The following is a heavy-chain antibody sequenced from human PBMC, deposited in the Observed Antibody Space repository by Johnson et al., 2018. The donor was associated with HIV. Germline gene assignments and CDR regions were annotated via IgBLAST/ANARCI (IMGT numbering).Heavy chain of an antibody. CDR2: INWNGGST. D-gene: IGHD2-21*02. J-gene: IGHJ3*02. V-gene: IGHV3-NL1*01. CDR1: GFTFSSYG. CDR3: AKTIVVVTADAFDI. Sequence: QVQLVESGGGVVQPGRSLRLSCAASGFTFSSYGMHWVRQAPGKGLEWVSGINWNGGSTHYADSVKGRFTISRDNSKNTLYLQMNSLRAEDTAVYYCAKTIVVVTADAFDIWGQGTMVTVSS.